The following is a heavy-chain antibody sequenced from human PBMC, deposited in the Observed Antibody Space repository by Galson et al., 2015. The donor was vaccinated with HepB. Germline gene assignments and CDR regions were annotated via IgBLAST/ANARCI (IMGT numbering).Heavy chain of an antibody. J-gene: IGHJ4*02. CDR1: GFTFSSYG. Sequence: SLRLSCAASGFTFSSYGMHWVRQAPGKGLEWVAVISYDGSNKYYADSVKGRFTISRDNSKNTLYLQMNSLRAEDTAVYYCAKDTLTGYPLDYWGQGTLVTVSS. V-gene: IGHV3-30*18. CDR3: AKDTLTGYPLDY. CDR2: ISYDGSNK. D-gene: IGHD3-9*01.